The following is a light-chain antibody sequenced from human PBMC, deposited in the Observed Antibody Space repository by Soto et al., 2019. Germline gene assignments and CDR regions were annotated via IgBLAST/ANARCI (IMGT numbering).Light chain of an antibody. J-gene: IGKJ2*01. CDR3: HQYDNAPQT. Sequence: EIVFTQSPCTLSLSPGERATLSCRASQSVSSSYLAWYQQKPGQAPRLLIYGASNRATGIPDRFSGSGSGTDFSLTISRLEPEDFAVYYCHQYDNAPQTFGQGTKVDIK. CDR2: GAS. V-gene: IGKV3-20*01. CDR1: QSVSSSY.